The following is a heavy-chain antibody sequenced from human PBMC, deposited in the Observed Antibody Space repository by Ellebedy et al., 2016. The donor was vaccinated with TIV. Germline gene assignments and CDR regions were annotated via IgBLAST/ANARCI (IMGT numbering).Heavy chain of an antibody. CDR1: GFTFSSYS. J-gene: IGHJ4*02. Sequence: PGGSLRLSCAASGFTFSSYSMNWVRQAPGKGLEWVSHISLSSSTIYYADSVKGRFTISRDNAKNSLSLQMNSLRDEDTAVDYCARGPRFGESSFDYWGQGTLVTVSS. V-gene: IGHV3-48*02. CDR3: ARGPRFGESSFDY. D-gene: IGHD3-10*01. CDR2: ISLSSSTI.